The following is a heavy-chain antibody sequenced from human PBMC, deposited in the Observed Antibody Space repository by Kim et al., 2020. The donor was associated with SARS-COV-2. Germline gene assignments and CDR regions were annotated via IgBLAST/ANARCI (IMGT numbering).Heavy chain of an antibody. J-gene: IGHJ1*01. CDR3: ARVGYCSGGSCYSLYFQH. Sequence: GGSLRLSCAPSGFTVSSNYMSWVRQAPGQGLEWVSVIYSGGSTYYADSVKGRFTISRHNSKNTLYLQMNSLRAEDTAGYYCARVGYCSGGSCYSLYFQHWGQGTLVTVSS. CDR2: IYSGGST. D-gene: IGHD2-15*01. V-gene: IGHV3-53*04. CDR1: GFTVSSNY.